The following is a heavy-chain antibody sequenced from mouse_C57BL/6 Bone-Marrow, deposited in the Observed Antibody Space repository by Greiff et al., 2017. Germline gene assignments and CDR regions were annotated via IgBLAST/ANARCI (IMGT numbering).Heavy chain of an antibody. CDR2: IDPEDGET. CDR3: ARYIHYYYGSSYDLFAY. D-gene: IGHD1-1*01. CDR1: GFNIKDYY. V-gene: IGHV14-2*01. Sequence: VQLQQSGAELVKPGASVKLSCTASGFNIKDYYMHWVKQRPEQGLEWIGRIDPEDGETKYAPKFQGKATITADTSSNTAYLQLSSLKSEDTAVYDCARYIHYYYGSSYDLFAYWGQGTLVTVSA. J-gene: IGHJ3*01.